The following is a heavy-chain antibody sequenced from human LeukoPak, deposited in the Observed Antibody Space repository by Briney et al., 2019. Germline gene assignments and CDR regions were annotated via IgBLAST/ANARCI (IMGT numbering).Heavy chain of an antibody. V-gene: IGHV1-2*02. D-gene: IGHD2-21*02. CDR3: ARDHATYCGGDCGPGGY. CDR2: INPNSGGT. J-gene: IGHJ4*02. CDR1: GYTFTGYY. Sequence: ASVKVSCKASGYTFTGYYMHWVRQAPGQGLEWMGWINPNSGGTNYAQKFQGRVTMTRDTSISTAYMELSRLRCDDTAVYYCARDHATYCGGDCGPGGYWGQGTLVTVSS.